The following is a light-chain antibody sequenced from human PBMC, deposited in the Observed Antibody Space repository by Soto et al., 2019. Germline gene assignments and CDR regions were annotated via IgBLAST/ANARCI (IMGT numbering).Light chain of an antibody. CDR3: QQYYSTPNT. V-gene: IGKV4-1*01. CDR2: WAS. J-gene: IGKJ2*01. CDR1: QSVLYSSNNKNY. Sequence: DIVMTQSPDSLAVSLGERATINCKSSQSVLYSSNNKNYLAWYQQKPGQPPKLLIYWASTRESGVPDRFSGSGSGTDFTLNISSLQAEDVAVSYCQQYYSTPNTFGQGTKLEIK.